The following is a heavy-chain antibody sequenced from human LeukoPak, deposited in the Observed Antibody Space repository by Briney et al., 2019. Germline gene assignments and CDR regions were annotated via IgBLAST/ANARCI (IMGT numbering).Heavy chain of an antibody. CDR2: IKQDGSEK. J-gene: IGHJ5*02. D-gene: IGHD6-13*01. CDR3: ARGAGGYTSRWYAP. V-gene: IGHV3-7*01. CDR1: GFTFSSYW. Sequence: PGGSLRLSCAASGFTFSSYWMSWVRQAPGKGLEWVANIKQDGSEKYYVDSVKGRFTISRDNAKNSLYLQMNSLRAEDTAVYYCARGAGGYTSRWYAPWGQGTLVTVSS.